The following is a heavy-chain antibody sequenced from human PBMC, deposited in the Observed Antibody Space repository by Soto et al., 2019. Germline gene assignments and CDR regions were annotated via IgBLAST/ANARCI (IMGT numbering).Heavy chain of an antibody. D-gene: IGHD5-12*01. V-gene: IGHV1-69*12. CDR3: AGGNHRWLQLGYFDL. Sequence: QVQLVQSGAEVKKPGSSVTVSCKASGGTFSSYTISWVRQAPGQGLEWMGGIIPIFGTANYAQKYQGRVTITAAESTSTAYSELSSLRSEDTAVYYCAGGNHRWLQLGYFDLWGRGTLVTVSS. CDR1: GGTFSSYT. J-gene: IGHJ2*01. CDR2: IIPIFGTA.